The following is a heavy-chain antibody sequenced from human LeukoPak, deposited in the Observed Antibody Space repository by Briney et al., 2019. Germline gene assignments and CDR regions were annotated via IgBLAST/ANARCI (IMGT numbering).Heavy chain of an antibody. V-gene: IGHV3-30*18. CDR2: ISYGGSNK. Sequence: GGSLRLSCAASGFTFSRYGMHWVRQAPGKGLEWVAVISYGGSNKNYADSVKVRFTISRDNSKNTLYLQMNSLRPEDAAVYYCAKERATETRRLDYWGQGTLVTVSS. CDR3: AKERATETRRLDY. CDR1: GFTFSRYG. J-gene: IGHJ4*02.